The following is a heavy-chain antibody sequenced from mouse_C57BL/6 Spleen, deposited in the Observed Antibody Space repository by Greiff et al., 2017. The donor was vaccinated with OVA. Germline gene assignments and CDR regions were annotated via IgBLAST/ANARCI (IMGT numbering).Heavy chain of an antibody. CDR3: ARNDYDASY. CDR2: IHPNSGST. CDR1: GYTFTSYW. Sequence: QVQLKQPGAELVKPGASVKLSCKASGYTFTSYWMHWVKQRPGQGLEWIGMIHPNSGSTNYNEKFKSKATLTVDKSSSTAYMQLSSLTSEDSAVYYCARNDYDASYWGQGTLVTVSA. J-gene: IGHJ3*01. V-gene: IGHV1-64*01. D-gene: IGHD2-4*01.